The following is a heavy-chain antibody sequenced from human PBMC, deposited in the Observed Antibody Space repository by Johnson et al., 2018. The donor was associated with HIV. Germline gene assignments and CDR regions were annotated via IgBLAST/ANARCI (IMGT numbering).Heavy chain of an antibody. D-gene: IGHD3-22*01. CDR3: ARGGYYYDSYDAFDI. CDR1: GFTFSSYA. V-gene: IGHV3-30*04. Sequence: QVQLVESGGGVVQPGRSLRLSCAASGFTFSSYAMHLVRQAPGKGLEWVAVISYDGSNKYYADSVKGRFTISRDNSKNTPYLQMNSLRAEDTAVYYCARGGYYYDSYDAFDIWGQGTMVTVSS. CDR2: ISYDGSNK. J-gene: IGHJ3*02.